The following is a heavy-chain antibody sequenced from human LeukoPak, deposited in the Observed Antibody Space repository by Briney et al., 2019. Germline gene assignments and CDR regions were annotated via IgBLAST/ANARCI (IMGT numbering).Heavy chain of an antibody. J-gene: IGHJ4*02. Sequence: GGSLRLSCAASGFTFSTSGMHWVRQAPGKGLEWVTDSVKGRFTFSRDNSKSTLFLQMNSLRAEDTAVYYCAQERDRRGYFEYWGQGTLVTVSS. D-gene: IGHD2-15*01. V-gene: IGHV3-30*02. CDR3: AQERDRRGYFEY. CDR1: GFTFSTSG.